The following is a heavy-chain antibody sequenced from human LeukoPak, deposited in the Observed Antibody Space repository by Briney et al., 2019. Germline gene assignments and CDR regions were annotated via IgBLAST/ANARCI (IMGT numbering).Heavy chain of an antibody. CDR1: GGSISSSSYY. D-gene: IGHD3-3*01. CDR3: ARLLPNYDFWSGYFHPIVY. CDR2: IYYSGST. J-gene: IGHJ4*02. V-gene: IGHV4-39*01. Sequence: SETLSLTCTVSGGSISSSSYYWGWIRQPPGKGLEWIGSIYYSGSTYYNPSLKSRVTISVDTSKNQFSLKLSSVTAADTAVYYCARLLPNYDFWSGYFHPIVYWGQGTLVTVSS.